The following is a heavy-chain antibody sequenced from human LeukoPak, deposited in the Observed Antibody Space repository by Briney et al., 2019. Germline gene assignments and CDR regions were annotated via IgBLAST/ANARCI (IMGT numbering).Heavy chain of an antibody. CDR2: ISYDGSNK. V-gene: IGHV3-30*04. CDR1: AFTFSSYT. J-gene: IGHJ3*02. CDR3: ARVDTAMVTAAFDI. Sequence: GGSLRLSCAASAFTFSSYTMHWVRQAPGKGLEWVALISYDGSNKYYADSVKGRFTISRDNSKNTLFLQLNSLRSEDTAVYYCARVDTAMVTAAFDIWGQGTMVTVSS. D-gene: IGHD5-18*01.